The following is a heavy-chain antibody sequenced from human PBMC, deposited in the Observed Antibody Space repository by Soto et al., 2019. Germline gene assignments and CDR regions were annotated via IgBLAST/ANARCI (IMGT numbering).Heavy chain of an antibody. Sequence: QVQLQESGPGLVKPSETLSLTCTVSGGSISSYYWSWIRQPPGKGLEWIGYIYYSGSTNYNPSLKSRVTISVDTSKNQFSLKLSSVTAADTALYYCARYTSSWYPPYFDYWGQGTLVTVSS. V-gene: IGHV4-59*01. CDR1: GGSISSYY. J-gene: IGHJ4*02. CDR2: IYYSGST. D-gene: IGHD6-13*01. CDR3: ARYTSSWYPPYFDY.